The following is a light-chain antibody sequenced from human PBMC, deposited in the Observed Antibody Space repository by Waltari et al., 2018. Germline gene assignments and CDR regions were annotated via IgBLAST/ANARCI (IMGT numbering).Light chain of an antibody. V-gene: IGKV1-33*01. Sequence: DIHMTQPPSSLSAPVRARATITDQARQDIKQSINWFHHKPGTAPEVLIFDASNSKTGSPSRFSVSASEADYTFTICSLQPKDIGAYYCQQYHSVPLPSGGGT. CDR2: DAS. J-gene: IGKJ4*01. CDR1: QDIKQS. CDR3: QQYHSVPLP.